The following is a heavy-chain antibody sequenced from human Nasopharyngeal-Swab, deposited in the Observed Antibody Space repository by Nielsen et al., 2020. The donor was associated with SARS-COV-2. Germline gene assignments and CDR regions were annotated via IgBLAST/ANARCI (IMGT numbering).Heavy chain of an antibody. D-gene: IGHD2-21*02. Sequence: SKTLSLTCAVYGGSFSGYYWSWIRQPPGKGLEWIGYIYYSGSTNYNPSLKSRVTISVDTSKNQFSLKLSSVTAADTAVYYCARDRRGGDGFDYWGQGTLVTVSS. J-gene: IGHJ4*02. CDR3: ARDRRGGDGFDY. CDR1: GGSFSGYY. V-gene: IGHV4-59*01. CDR2: IYYSGST.